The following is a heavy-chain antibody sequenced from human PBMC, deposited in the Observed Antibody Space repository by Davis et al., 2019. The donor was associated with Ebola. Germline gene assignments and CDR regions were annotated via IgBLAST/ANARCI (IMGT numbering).Heavy chain of an antibody. J-gene: IGHJ5*02. D-gene: IGHD6-19*01. CDR3: ARAVAAWFDP. Sequence: AASVKVSCKASGYIFTSYAMHWVRQAPGQRLEWMGWINAGNGDTKYSQKFRDRVTITRDTSASTAYMELSSLRSEDTAVYYCARAVAAWFDPWGQGTLVTVSS. V-gene: IGHV1-3*01. CDR1: GYIFTSYA. CDR2: INAGNGDT.